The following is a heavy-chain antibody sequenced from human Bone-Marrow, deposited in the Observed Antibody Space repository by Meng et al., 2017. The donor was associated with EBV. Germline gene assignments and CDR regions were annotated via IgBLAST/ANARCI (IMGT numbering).Heavy chain of an antibody. V-gene: IGHV1-3*01. CDR2: INAAIANT. J-gene: IGHJ4*02. Sequence: QGPLLPCGAELKKPGASVNGVCKAPVYIFTTYAILWVRQAHGQRLEWMGWINAAIANTKYSQRLHDRLTITSDTSANTVYMELSSLTSEDTALYYCAASPGDPRAGIDSWGQGTLVTVSS. CDR1: VYIFTTYA. CDR3: AASPGDPRAGIDS. D-gene: IGHD4-17*01.